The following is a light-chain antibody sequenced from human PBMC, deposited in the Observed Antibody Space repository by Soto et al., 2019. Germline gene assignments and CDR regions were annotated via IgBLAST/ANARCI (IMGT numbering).Light chain of an antibody. CDR3: LQHNSYPIT. V-gene: IGKV1-17*01. J-gene: IGKJ5*01. CDR1: QGIRID. CDR2: AAS. Sequence: DIQMTQSPSSLSASVGDRVTITCRASQGIRIDLGWYQQKPGKAPKRLIYAASSLESGVPSRFSGSGSGTEFTLTISSLQPEDFATYYCLQHNSYPITFGQGTRLEI.